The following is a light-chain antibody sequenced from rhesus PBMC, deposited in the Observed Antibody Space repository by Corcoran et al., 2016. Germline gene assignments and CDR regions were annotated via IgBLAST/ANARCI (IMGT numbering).Light chain of an antibody. Sequence: DIQMTQSPSSLSASVGDRVTITCRASQAISSWLDWYPQTPRKAPKLRIYKASRFQSGVPSRFSGTGSGTNFTLTIRSLQPEDFATYACQQYNSAPLTFGGGTKVEIK. CDR2: KAS. V-gene: IGKV1-21*01. CDR3: QQYNSAPLT. J-gene: IGKJ4*01. CDR1: QAISSW.